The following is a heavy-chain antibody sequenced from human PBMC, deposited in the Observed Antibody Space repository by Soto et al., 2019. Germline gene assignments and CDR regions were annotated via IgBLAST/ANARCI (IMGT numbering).Heavy chain of an antibody. CDR2: IYSSGST. CDR1: VCSVISDTRY. J-gene: IGHJ6*01. V-gene: IGHV4-61*01. Sequence: PSSSXSLTWTVAVCSVISDTRYLSWIRQPPGNRLDWIGFIYSSGSTNYNPSLKSRVTMSLDTSKNQFSLKLRSVIVAETAVYHCATFVRSCSRNTCYNRAEVWGQRTTVNVYS. D-gene: IGHD3-9*01. CDR3: ATFVRSCSRNTCYNRAEV.